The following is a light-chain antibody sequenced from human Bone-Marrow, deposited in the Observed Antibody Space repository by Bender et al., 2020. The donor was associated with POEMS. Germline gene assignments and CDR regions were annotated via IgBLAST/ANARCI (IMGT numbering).Light chain of an antibody. CDR1: SSNIGAHA. Sequence: QSVLTQPPSASGTPGQRVTISCSGGSSNIGAHAVNWYQHLPGTAPQLLIYSSHRRPSEGPDRFSGSRSGPSASLALSGLQSEDEADSYCAVWDDSLNDWLFGGGANLTVL. CDR2: SSH. CDR3: AVWDDSLNDWL. V-gene: IGLV1-44*01. J-gene: IGLJ3*02.